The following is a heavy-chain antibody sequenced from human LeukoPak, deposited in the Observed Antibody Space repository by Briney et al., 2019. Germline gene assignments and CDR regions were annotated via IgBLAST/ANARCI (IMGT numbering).Heavy chain of an antibody. D-gene: IGHD2-21*01. J-gene: IGHJ4*02. V-gene: IGHV3-49*03. CDR1: GFTFGDYA. Sequence: GGSLRLSCTASGFTFGDYAMSWFRQAPGKGLEWVGFIRSKAYGGTTEYAASVKGRFTISRDDSKSIAYLQMNSLKTEDTAVYYCTRGGGDGYHLGYYFDYWGQGTLVTVSS. CDR2: IRSKAYGGTT. CDR3: TRGGGDGYHLGYYFDY.